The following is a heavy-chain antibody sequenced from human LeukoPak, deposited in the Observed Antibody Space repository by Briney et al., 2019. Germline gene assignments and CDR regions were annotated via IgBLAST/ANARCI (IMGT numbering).Heavy chain of an antibody. D-gene: IGHD6-19*01. CDR2: FYTSATP. CDR3: ARDGGSGWYNY. J-gene: IGHJ4*02. CDR1: GGSISSGSYY. V-gene: IGHV4-61*02. Sequence: SQTLSLTCTVSGGSISSGSYYWSWIRQPAGKGLEWIGRFYTSATPNYNPSLKSRVTISVDTSRNQFSLKLSSVTAADTAVYYCARDGGSGWYNYWGQGTLVTVSS.